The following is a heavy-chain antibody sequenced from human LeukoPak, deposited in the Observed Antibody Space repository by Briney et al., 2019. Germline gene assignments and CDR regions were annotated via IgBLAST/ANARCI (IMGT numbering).Heavy chain of an antibody. CDR3: ARVGPDYDFYGMDV. V-gene: IGHV1-18*01. Sequence: ASVKVSCKASGYIFTSYGITWVRQAPGQGLEWLGWISAYNGNTKYAQKLQGRVTMTTDTSTSTAYMDLRSLRSDDTAVYSCARVGPDYDFYGMDVWGQGTTVTVSS. CDR1: GYIFTSYG. CDR2: ISAYNGNT. J-gene: IGHJ6*02.